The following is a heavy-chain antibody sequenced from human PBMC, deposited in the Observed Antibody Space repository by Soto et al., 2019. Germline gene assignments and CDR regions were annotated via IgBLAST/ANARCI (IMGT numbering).Heavy chain of an antibody. D-gene: IGHD3-3*01. CDR2: IYYSGST. CDR1: GGSITSGGHY. Sequence: QVQLQESGPGLVKPSQTLSLTCTVSGGSITSGGHYWSWIRQHPGKGLEWIGYIYYSGSTYYNPSLKSRVTISIDTSKTHFSLKVRSVTVADTAVYYCARDQGGITIFGVPYGMDVWGQGTTVTVSS. V-gene: IGHV4-31*03. CDR3: ARDQGGITIFGVPYGMDV. J-gene: IGHJ6*02.